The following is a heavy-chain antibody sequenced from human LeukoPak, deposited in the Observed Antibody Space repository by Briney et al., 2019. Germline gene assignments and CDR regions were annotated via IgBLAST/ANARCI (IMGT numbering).Heavy chain of an antibody. J-gene: IGHJ5*02. CDR1: GGSFSGYY. CDR2: INHSGST. CDR3: ARDLGGIAVDNWFDP. D-gene: IGHD6-19*01. Sequence: SETLSLTCAVYGGSFSGYYWSWIRQPPGKGLEWIGEINHSGSTNYNPSLKSRVTISVDTSKNQFSLKLSSVTAADTAVYYCARDLGGIAVDNWFDPWGQGTLVTVSS. V-gene: IGHV4-34*01.